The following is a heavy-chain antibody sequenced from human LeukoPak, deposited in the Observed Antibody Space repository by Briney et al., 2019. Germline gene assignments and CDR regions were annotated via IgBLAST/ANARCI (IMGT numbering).Heavy chain of an antibody. D-gene: IGHD5-12*01. CDR3: ARDADSGYDYYYYYDYMDV. V-gene: IGHV4-34*01. Sequence: SETLSLTCAVYGGSFSGYYWSWIRQPPGKGLEWIGEINHSGSTNYNPSLKSRVTISVDRSKNQFSLKLSSVTAADTAVYYCARDADSGYDYYYYYDYMDVWGKGTTVTISS. CDR2: INHSGST. J-gene: IGHJ6*03. CDR1: GGSFSGYY.